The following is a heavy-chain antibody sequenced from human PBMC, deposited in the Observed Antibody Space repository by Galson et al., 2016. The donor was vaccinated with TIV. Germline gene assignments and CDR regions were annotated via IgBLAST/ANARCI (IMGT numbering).Heavy chain of an antibody. V-gene: IGHV4-34*01. Sequence: SETLSLTCNVSGGSFSEFYWHWTSQSPGKRLEWIGDTNYRGSTTYNPSLEGRVTISVATSKNQFSLKLTSLSAADTSVYYGARGRRIMLRVGELPPDGMDVWGQGTIVTGSS. CDR2: TNYRGST. D-gene: IGHD3-10*01. CDR1: GGSFSEFY. CDR3: ARGRRIMLRVGELPPDGMDV. J-gene: IGHJ6*02.